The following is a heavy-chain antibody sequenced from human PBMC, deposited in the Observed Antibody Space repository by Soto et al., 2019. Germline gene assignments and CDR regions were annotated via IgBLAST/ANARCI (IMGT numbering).Heavy chain of an antibody. CDR1: GGTFSSYA. V-gene: IGHV1-69*13. CDR3: ARGRGPASAYYYYGMDV. J-gene: IGHJ6*02. CDR2: IIPIFGTA. D-gene: IGHD6-13*01. Sequence: SVKVSCKXSGGTFSSYAISWVRQAPGQGLEWMGGIIPIFGTANYAQKFQGRVTITADESTSTAYMELSSLRSEDTAVYYCARGRGPASAYYYYGMDVWGQGTTVTVSS.